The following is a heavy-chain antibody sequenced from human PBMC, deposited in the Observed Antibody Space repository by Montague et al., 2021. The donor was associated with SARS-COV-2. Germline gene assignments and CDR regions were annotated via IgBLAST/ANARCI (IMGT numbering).Heavy chain of an antibody. J-gene: IGHJ3*02. CDR2: IYTSGST. V-gene: IGHV4-61*02. D-gene: IGHD3-22*01. CDR1: GGSINSGSYY. CDR3: ARVSPYYYDSSGYYSEAFDI. Sequence: TLSLTCTVSGGSINSGSYYWSWIRQPAGKGLEWIGRIYTSGSTNYNPSLKSRVTISVDTSKNQFSLKLSSVTAADTAVYYCARVSPYYYDSSGYYSEAFDIWGQGTMVTVSS.